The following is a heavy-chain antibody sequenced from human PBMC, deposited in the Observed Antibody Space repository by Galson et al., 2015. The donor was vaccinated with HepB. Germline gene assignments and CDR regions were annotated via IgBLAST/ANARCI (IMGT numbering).Heavy chain of an antibody. CDR1: GFTVSSNY. J-gene: IGHJ4*02. CDR2: IYSGGNT. Sequence: SLRLSCAVSGFTVSSNYMSWVRQAPGRGLECVSVIYSGGNTYYADSVRGRFIISRDNSKNTLYLQMNSLRVEDTAVYYCARGYSRSWYSGLGFWGQGTLVTVSS. CDR3: ARGYSRSWYSGLGF. V-gene: IGHV3-53*01. D-gene: IGHD6-13*01.